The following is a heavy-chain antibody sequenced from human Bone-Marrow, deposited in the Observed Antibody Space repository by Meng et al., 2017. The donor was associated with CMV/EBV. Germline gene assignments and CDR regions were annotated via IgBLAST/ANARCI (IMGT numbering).Heavy chain of an antibody. CDR2: IYYSGST. J-gene: IGHJ5*02. D-gene: IGHD2-2*02. CDR1: GGSISSSSYY. V-gene: IGHV4-39*01. CDR3: ARYNIVVVPAAIYNWFDP. Sequence: SETLSLTCTVSGGSISSSSYYWGWIRQPPGKGLEWIGSIYYSGSTYYNPSLKSRVTISVDTSKNQFSLKLSSVTAADTAVYYCARYNIVVVPAAIYNWFDPWGQGTLVTVS.